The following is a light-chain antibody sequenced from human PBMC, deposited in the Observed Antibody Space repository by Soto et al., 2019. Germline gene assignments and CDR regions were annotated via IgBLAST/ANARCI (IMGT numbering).Light chain of an antibody. V-gene: IGKV3-15*01. CDR2: GAS. J-gene: IGKJ1*01. CDR3: QHYNNWPPWT. CDR1: QRLSASD. Sequence: EIVLTQSPGTLSLSPGQRATLSCRASQRLSASDIAWYQQKPGQAPRLLIYGASIRATGIPARFSGSGSGTEFTLTISTLQSEDFAIYYCQHYNNWPPWTFGQGTKVDIK.